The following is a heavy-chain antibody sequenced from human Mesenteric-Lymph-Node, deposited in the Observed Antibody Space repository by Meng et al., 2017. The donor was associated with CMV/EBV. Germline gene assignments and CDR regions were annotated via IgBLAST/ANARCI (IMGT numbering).Heavy chain of an antibody. D-gene: IGHD2-8*01. CDR3: ARHRVWDIVPEGAFDI. V-gene: IGHV5-51*01. CDR2: IYPGDSGT. Sequence: GGSLRLSCKGSGYSFTSYWIGWVRQMPGKGLEWMGIIYPGDSGTRYSPSFQGQVTISADKSISTAYLQWSSLKASDTAMYYCARHRVWDIVPEGAFDIWGQGTMVTVSS. J-gene: IGHJ3*02. CDR1: GYSFTSYW.